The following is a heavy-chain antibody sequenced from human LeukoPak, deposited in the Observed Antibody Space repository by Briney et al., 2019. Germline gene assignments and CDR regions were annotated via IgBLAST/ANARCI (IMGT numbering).Heavy chain of an antibody. CDR2: ISYDGSNK. CDR3: ARGSHSGWFY. D-gene: IGHD6-19*01. J-gene: IGHJ4*02. V-gene: IGHV3-30*03. Sequence: GGSLRLSCAASGFTFSSYGMHWVRQAPGKGLEWVAVISYDGSNKYYADSVKGRFTISRDNSKNTLYLQMNSLRAEDTAVYYCARGSHSGWFYWGQGTLVTVSS. CDR1: GFTFSSYG.